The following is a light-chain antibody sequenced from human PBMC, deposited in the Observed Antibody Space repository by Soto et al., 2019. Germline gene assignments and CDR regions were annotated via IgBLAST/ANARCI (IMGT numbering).Light chain of an antibody. J-gene: IGKJ1*01. CDR1: QSVGSF. Sequence: EIVLTQSPATLSLSPGERATLSCRASQSVGSFLAWYQHKPGQAPRLLIYDASNRATGFPARFSGSGSGTDFTLTISRLEPEDFAVYYCQQYGSSGTFGQGTKVDIK. CDR3: QQYGSSGT. CDR2: DAS. V-gene: IGKV3-11*01.